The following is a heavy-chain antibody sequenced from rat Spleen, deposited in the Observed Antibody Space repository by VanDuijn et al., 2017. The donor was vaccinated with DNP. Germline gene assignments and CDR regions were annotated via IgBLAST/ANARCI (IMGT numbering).Heavy chain of an antibody. V-gene: IGHV2-30*01. Sequence: QVQLKESGPGLVQPSQTLSLTCTVSGFSLTSYNEHWIRQPTGKGLELMGIVWTGGTTDYNSALKSRLSISRDTSKSQVFLKMNSLQTEDIATYYCAREGPWEGYWYFDFWGPGTMVTVSS. CDR1: GFSLTSYN. J-gene: IGHJ1*01. CDR3: AREGPWEGYWYFDF. D-gene: IGHD5-1*01. CDR2: VWTGGTT.